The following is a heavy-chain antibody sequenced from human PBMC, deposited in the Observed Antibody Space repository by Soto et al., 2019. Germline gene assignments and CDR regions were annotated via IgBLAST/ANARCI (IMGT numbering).Heavy chain of an antibody. Sequence: QVPLVQSGAEVKKPGASVKVSCKASGYTFTSYGISWVRQAPGQGLEWMGWISAYNGNTNYAQKLQGRVTMTTDTSTSTDYMELRSLISDDTAVYYCAIDRQRGLDLTGDFDLWGRGTLVTVSS. V-gene: IGHV1-18*01. CDR3: AIDRQRGLDLTGDFDL. J-gene: IGHJ2*01. CDR1: GYTFTSYG. CDR2: ISAYNGNT. D-gene: IGHD3-9*01.